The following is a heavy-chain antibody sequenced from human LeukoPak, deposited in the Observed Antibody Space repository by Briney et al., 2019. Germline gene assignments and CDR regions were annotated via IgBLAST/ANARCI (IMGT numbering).Heavy chain of an antibody. J-gene: IGHJ4*02. CDR1: GFTFSTYA. D-gene: IGHD2-15*01. Sequence: LPGGSLRLSCAASGFTFSTYAMSWVRQAPGKGLQWLSAISGSGGSTFYADSVTGRFTISRDNSKNTLYLQMNSLRAEDTAVYYCAKDLQDIVVVVAATLFDYWGQGTLVTVSS. V-gene: IGHV3-23*01. CDR3: AKDLQDIVVVVAATLFDY. CDR2: ISGSGGST.